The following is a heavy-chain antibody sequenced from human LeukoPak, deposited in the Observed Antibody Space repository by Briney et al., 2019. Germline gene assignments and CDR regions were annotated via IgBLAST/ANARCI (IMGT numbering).Heavy chain of an antibody. CDR2: IKQDGSEK. Sequence: GGSLRLSCAASGFTFSSYWMSWVRQAPGKGLEWVANIKQDGSEKYYVDSVKGRFTISRDNAKNSLYLQMNSLRAEDTAVYYCASSFPPATYSSSWPNFDYWGQGTLVTVSS. CDR3: ASSFPPATYSSSWPNFDY. V-gene: IGHV3-7*01. D-gene: IGHD6-13*01. CDR1: GFTFSSYW. J-gene: IGHJ4*02.